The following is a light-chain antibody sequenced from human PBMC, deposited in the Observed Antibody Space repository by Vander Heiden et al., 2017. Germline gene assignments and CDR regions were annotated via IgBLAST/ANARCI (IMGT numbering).Light chain of an antibody. J-gene: IGKJ2*01. V-gene: IGKV4-1*01. CDR3: QQDDSTPST. CDR2: WAS. CDR1: QSVLYSSNNKNY. Sequence: DIVMTQSPDSLAVSLGERATINCKSSQSVLYSSNNKNYLAWYQQKPGQPPKLLIYWASTRKSGVPDRFSGSGSGTDFTLTISSLQAEDVAVYYCQQDDSTPSTFGQGTKLEIK.